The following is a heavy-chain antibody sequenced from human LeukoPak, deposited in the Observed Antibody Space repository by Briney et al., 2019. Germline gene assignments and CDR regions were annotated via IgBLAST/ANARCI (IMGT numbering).Heavy chain of an antibody. CDR3: ARDATPGYSSSWYHDY. J-gene: IGHJ4*02. CDR1: GNNLNELS. D-gene: IGHD6-13*01. Sequence: ASVKVSCKVSGNNLNELSMHWVRQAPGKGLDWMGGFDPEDGETIYAQKFQGRVTMTEDTSADTAYMELSSLRSEDTAVYYCARDATPGYSSSWYHDYWGQGTLVTVSS. CDR2: FDPEDGET. V-gene: IGHV1-24*01.